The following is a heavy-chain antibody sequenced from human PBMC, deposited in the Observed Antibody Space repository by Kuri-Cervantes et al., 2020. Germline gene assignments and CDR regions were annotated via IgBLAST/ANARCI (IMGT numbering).Heavy chain of an antibody. Sequence: ASVKVSCKASGYTFTSYAMHWVRQAPGQSLEWMGWITAGNNNRKYSQRIQGRVTISSDTSASTTYMELTSLRSEDTAIYYCARGRYCSSTDCSVELDYWGQGTLVTVSS. V-gene: IGHV1-3*01. D-gene: IGHD2-2*01. J-gene: IGHJ4*02. CDR1: GYTFTSYA. CDR2: ITAGNNNR. CDR3: ARGRYCSSTDCSVELDY.